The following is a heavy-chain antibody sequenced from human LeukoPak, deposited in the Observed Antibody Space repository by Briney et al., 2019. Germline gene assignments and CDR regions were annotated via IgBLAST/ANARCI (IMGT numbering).Heavy chain of an antibody. J-gene: IGHJ4*02. CDR2: IFYSGST. Sequence: PSETLSLTCTVSGVSISTSSYYWGWVRQPPGKGLEWIGNIFYSGSTYYSPSLKSRVTISLDTSRNQFSLKLSSVTAADTAVYYCTTGDYGDYIDYWGQGTLVTVSS. CDR1: GVSISTSSYY. CDR3: TTGDYGDYIDY. V-gene: IGHV4-39*07. D-gene: IGHD4-17*01.